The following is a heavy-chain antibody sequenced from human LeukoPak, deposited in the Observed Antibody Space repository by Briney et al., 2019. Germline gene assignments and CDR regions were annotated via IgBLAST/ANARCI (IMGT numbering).Heavy chain of an antibody. CDR3: ARGAPHYYDSSDPNSNELDY. Sequence: PGGSLRLSCAASGFTFSSYWTSWVRQAPGKGLEWVANIKQDGSEKYYVDSVKGRFTISRDNAKNSLYLQMNSLRAEDTAVYYCARGAPHYYDSSDPNSNELDYWGQGTLVTVSS. D-gene: IGHD3-22*01. J-gene: IGHJ4*02. CDR1: GFTFSSYW. CDR2: IKQDGSEK. V-gene: IGHV3-7*01.